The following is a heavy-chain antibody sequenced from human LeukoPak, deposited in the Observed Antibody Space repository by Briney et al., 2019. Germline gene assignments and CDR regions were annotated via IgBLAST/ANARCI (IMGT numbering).Heavy chain of an antibody. Sequence: GASVKVSCKASGYTFTGYYIHWVRQAPGQGLEWMGWISAYNGNTNYAQKLQGRVTMTTDTSTSTAYMELRSLRSDDTAVYYCASSGYYDSSGSFDYWGQGTLVTVSS. D-gene: IGHD3-22*01. CDR3: ASSGYYDSSGSFDY. CDR1: GYTFTGYY. V-gene: IGHV1-18*04. CDR2: ISAYNGNT. J-gene: IGHJ4*02.